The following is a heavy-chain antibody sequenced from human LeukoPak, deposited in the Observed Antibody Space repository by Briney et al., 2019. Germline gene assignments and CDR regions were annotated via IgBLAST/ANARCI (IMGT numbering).Heavy chain of an antibody. CDR1: GFTFDDYA. Sequence: PGRSLRLSCAASGFTFDDYAMHWVRQAPGKGLEWVSRISPTGSTTSYADSVKGRFTVSRDNAKNTLYLQVNNLRAEDTAVYYCARGPNSNWSGLDFWGQGTLLTVSS. D-gene: IGHD6-6*01. V-gene: IGHV3-9*01. CDR3: ARGPNSNWSGLDF. CDR2: ISPTGSTT. J-gene: IGHJ4*02.